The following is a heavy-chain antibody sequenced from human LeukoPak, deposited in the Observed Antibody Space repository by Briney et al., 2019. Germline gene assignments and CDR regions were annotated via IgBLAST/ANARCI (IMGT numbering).Heavy chain of an antibody. J-gene: IGHJ4*02. D-gene: IGHD3-10*01. V-gene: IGHV3-7*01. Sequence: GGSLRLSCAASGFTFSSYWMSWVRQAPGKGLEWVANIKQDGSEKYYVDSVKGRFTISRDNAKNSLYLQMNSLRAEDTAVYYCAREVYRAPYYYGSGSLDYWGQGTLVTVSS. CDR1: GFTFSSYW. CDR2: IKQDGSEK. CDR3: AREVYRAPYYYGSGSLDY.